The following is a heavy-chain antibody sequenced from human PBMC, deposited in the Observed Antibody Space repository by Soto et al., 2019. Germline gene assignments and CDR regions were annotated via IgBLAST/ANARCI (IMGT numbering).Heavy chain of an antibody. CDR3: ARSFDP. V-gene: IGHV3-48*02. J-gene: IGHJ5*02. Sequence: PGGSLRLSYGTSGFTFSAYSMNWVLQAPGKGLEGVSYISSGSGSTIYYADSVKGRFTISRDNAKNSLYLQMNSLRDEDTAVYYCARSFDPWGQGTLVTVSS. CDR2: ISSGSGSTI. CDR1: GFTFSAYS.